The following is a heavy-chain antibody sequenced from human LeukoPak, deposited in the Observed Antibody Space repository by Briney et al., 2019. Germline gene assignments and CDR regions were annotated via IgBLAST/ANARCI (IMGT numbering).Heavy chain of an antibody. V-gene: IGHV4-30-4*01. CDR2: IHYSGST. Sequence: PSQTLSLTCTVSGGSISSGDYYWSWIRQPPGKGLEYIGYIHYSGSTYYNPSLKSRVTMSVDTSKNQFSLKLSSVTAADTAVYYCARERSGSYDENFDYWGQGTLVTVSS. CDR1: GGSISSGDYY. CDR3: ARERSGSYDENFDY. J-gene: IGHJ4*02. D-gene: IGHD3-10*01.